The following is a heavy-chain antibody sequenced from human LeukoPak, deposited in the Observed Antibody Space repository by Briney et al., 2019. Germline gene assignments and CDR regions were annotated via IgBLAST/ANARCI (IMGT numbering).Heavy chain of an antibody. CDR1: GGSISSYY. Sequence: SETLSLTCTVSGGSISSYYWSWIRQPPGKGLEWIGYIYYSGSTNYNPSLKSRVTISVDTSKNQFSLKLSSVTAADTAVYYCARDPYYYYGMGVWGQGTTVTVSS. CDR2: IYYSGST. CDR3: ARDPYYYYGMGV. V-gene: IGHV4-59*01. J-gene: IGHJ6*02.